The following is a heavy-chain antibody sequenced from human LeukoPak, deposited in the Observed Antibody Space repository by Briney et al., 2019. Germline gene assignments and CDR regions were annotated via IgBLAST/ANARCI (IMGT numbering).Heavy chain of an antibody. V-gene: IGHV1-18*01. CDR2: ISAYNGNT. CDR3: ARDFRYCSGGSCYLYYFDY. CDR1: GYTFTSYG. Sequence: ASVKVSCKASGYTFTSYGISWVRQAPGQGLEWMGWISAYNGNTNYAQKLQGRVTMTTDTSTSTAYMELRSLRSDDTAVYYCARDFRYCSGGSCYLYYFDYWGQGTLVTVSS. J-gene: IGHJ4*02. D-gene: IGHD2-15*01.